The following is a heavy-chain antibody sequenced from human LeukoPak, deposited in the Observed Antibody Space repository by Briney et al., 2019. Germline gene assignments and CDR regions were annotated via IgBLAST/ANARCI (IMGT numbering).Heavy chain of an antibody. CDR2: IYTSGST. D-gene: IGHD3-16*01. CDR1: GGSISSYY. CDR3: ATSPGFMTSTHAFDI. V-gene: IGHV4-4*07. Sequence: PSETLSLTCTVSGGSISSYYWSWIRQPAGKGLEWIGRIYTSGSTNCNPSLKSRVTMSVDTSKNQFSLKLSSVTAADTAVYYCATSPGFMTSTHAFDIWGQGTMVTVSS. J-gene: IGHJ3*02.